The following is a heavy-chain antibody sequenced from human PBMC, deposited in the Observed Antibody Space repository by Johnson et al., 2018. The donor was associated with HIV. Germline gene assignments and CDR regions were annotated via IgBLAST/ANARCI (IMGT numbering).Heavy chain of an antibody. CDR1: GFTFNNYA. CDR3: ARGGGCGGDCYSGYDAFDI. D-gene: IGHD2-21*01. J-gene: IGHJ3*02. Sequence: VQLMESGGGVVQPGRSLRLSCAASGFTFNNYALHWVRQAPGKGLEWVALISYDGSSKHYADSVKGRFTISRDNSKNTLYLQMNSLRTEDTAVYYCARGGGCGGDCYSGYDAFDIWGQGTMVTVSS. CDR2: ISYDGSSK. V-gene: IGHV3-30*04.